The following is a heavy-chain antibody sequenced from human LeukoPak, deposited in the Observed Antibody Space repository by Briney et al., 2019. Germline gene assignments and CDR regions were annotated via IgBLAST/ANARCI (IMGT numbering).Heavy chain of an antibody. CDR2: IYYSEM. J-gene: IGHJ4*02. CDR1: GGSISSGDYY. Sequence: PSETLSLTCTVSGGSISSGDYYWSWIRQPPGKGLEWIGYIYYSEMYNNPSLKSRVTISVDTSKNQFSLKLSSVTAADTAVYYCARGLNYDFWSGYSFNRYFDYWGQGTLVTVS. D-gene: IGHD3-3*01. V-gene: IGHV4-30-4*01. CDR3: ARGLNYDFWSGYSFNRYFDY.